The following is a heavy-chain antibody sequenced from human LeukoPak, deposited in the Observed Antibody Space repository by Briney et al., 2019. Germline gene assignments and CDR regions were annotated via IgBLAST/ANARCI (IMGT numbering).Heavy chain of an antibody. CDR1: GGSFSGYY. CDR2: INHSGST. V-gene: IGHV4-34*01. CDR3: ATARRVDYYYYYMDV. J-gene: IGHJ6*03. D-gene: IGHD5-24*01. Sequence: KPSETLSLTCAVYGGSFSGYYWSWIRQPPGKGLEWIGEINHSGSTNYNPSLKSRVTISVDTSKNQFSLKLSSVTAADTAVYYCATARRVDYYYYYMDVWGKGTTVTVPS.